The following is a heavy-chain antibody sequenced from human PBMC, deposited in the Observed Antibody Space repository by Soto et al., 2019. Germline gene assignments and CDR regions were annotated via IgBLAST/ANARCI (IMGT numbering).Heavy chain of an antibody. J-gene: IGHJ4*02. CDR1: GFTFSNYW. V-gene: IGHV3-74*01. D-gene: IGHD3-10*02. CDR2: IDXXGST. Sequence: EVQLVESGGGLVQPGGSLRLSCAASGFTFSNYWMHWVHQAPGKGLAWVARIDXXGSTDYAGSVRGRFTVSRDNAENMXXXXXXXXXXXXXXXXXXXXXSHGDYWGQGTLVTVSS. CDR3: XXXSHGDY.